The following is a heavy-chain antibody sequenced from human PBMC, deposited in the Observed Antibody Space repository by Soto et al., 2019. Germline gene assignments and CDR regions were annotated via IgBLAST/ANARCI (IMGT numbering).Heavy chain of an antibody. Sequence: QLQLQESGPGLVKPSETLSLICTVSGDSISSGHDHWGWIRQPPGKGLEWIATIHYSGNTHYNPSLSSRVTISMDTSKSQFSLRLSSVTAADTAVYYCARADGVGVVTPFMANWGQGTLVTVSS. CDR3: ARADGVGVVTPFMAN. J-gene: IGHJ4*02. V-gene: IGHV4-39*01. CDR2: IHYSGNT. CDR1: GDSISSGHDH. D-gene: IGHD3-3*01.